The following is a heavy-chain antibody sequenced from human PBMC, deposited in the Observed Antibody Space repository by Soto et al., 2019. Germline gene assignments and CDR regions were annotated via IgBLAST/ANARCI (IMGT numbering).Heavy chain of an antibody. CDR1: GFTFSSYG. CDR3: AKDLLQTGTMDY. V-gene: IGHV3-30*18. Sequence: GGSLRLSCAASGFTFSSYGMHWVRQAPGKGLEWVAVISYDGSNKYYADSVKGRFTISRDNSKNTLYLQMNSLRAEDTAVYYCAKDLLQTGTMDYWGQGTLVTVSS. D-gene: IGHD1-1*01. CDR2: ISYDGSNK. J-gene: IGHJ4*02.